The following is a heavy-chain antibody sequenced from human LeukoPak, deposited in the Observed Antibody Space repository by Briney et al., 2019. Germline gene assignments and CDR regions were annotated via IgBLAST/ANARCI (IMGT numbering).Heavy chain of an antibody. CDR3: ARDSDSGSYGFDY. V-gene: IGHV1-69*13. Sequence: GASVKVSCKASGYTFTSYGISWVRQAPGQGLEWMGGIIPIFGTANYAQKFQGRVTITADESTSTAYMELSSLRSEDTAVYYCARDSDSGSYGFDYWGQGTLVTVSS. CDR2: IIPIFGTA. CDR1: GYTFTSYG. D-gene: IGHD1-26*01. J-gene: IGHJ4*02.